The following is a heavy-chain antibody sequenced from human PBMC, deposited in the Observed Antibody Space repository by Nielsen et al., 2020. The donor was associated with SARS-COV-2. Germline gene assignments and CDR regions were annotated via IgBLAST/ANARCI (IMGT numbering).Heavy chain of an antibody. J-gene: IGHJ4*02. CDR3: ARDSSFRNDAVAVPLGY. V-gene: IGHV3-7*01. Sequence: GGSLRLSCAASGFTFSSYWMSWVRQAPGKGLEWVANIKQDGSEKYYADSVKGRFTISRDNSKNTLYLQMNSLRAEDTDVYYCARDSSFRNDAVAVPLGYWGQGTLVTVSS. CDR1: GFTFSSYW. D-gene: IGHD6-19*01. CDR2: IKQDGSEK.